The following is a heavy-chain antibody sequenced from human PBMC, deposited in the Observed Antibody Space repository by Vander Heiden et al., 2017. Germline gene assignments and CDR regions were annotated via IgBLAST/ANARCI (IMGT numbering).Heavy chain of an antibody. J-gene: IGHJ4*02. CDR1: GFTFSSYA. Sequence: QVQLVESGGGVVQPGRSLRLSCAAPGFTFSSYAMHWVRQAPGKGLEWVAVISYDGSNKYYADSVKGRFTISRDNSKNTLYLQMNSLRAEDTAVYYCARDILMATIIWGQGTLVTVSS. D-gene: IGHD5-12*01. CDR3: ARDILMATII. V-gene: IGHV3-30*04. CDR2: ISYDGSNK.